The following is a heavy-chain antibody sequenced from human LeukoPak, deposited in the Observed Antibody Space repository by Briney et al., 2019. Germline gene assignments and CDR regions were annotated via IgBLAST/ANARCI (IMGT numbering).Heavy chain of an antibody. CDR1: GGSISSGSYY. V-gene: IGHV4-61*02. CDR2: IYTSGST. J-gene: IGHJ4*02. Sequence: SETLSLTCTVSGGSISSGSYYWSWIRQPAGKGLEWIGRIYTSGSTNYNPSLKSRVTISVDTSKNQFSLKLSSVTAADTAVYYCATGGSGSYLFDYWGQGTPVTVSS. D-gene: IGHD3-10*01. CDR3: ATGGSGSYLFDY.